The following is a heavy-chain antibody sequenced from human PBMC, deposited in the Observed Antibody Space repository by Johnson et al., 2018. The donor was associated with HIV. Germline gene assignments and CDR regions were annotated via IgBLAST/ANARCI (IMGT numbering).Heavy chain of an antibody. CDR3: ARGHGGPNPYDVFDI. CDR1: GFTFTTYA. Sequence: VQLVESGGGVVQPGRSLRLSCAASGFTFTTYAMHWVRQAPGKGLAWVAVISYDGVTKYYADSVKGRFTISRDNSNNTVYLQMNSLRPEDTAVYYCARGHGGPNPYDVFDIWGQGTMVTVSS. J-gene: IGHJ3*02. V-gene: IGHV3-30-3*01. CDR2: ISYDGVTK. D-gene: IGHD4-23*01.